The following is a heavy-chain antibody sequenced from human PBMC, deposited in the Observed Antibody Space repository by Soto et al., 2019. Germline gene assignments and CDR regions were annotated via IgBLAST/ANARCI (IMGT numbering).Heavy chain of an antibody. CDR1: GGSISDYQ. Sequence: QVQLQESGPGLVKPSETQSITCSISGGSISDYQWNWIRQPPGKGLEWIGYIYYSGRTNYNPSLKSRLTISLDTSTRQFSLRLRSVTAADTAVYYCARMRGLGEISPYLDYWGQGALVTVSS. V-gene: IGHV4-59*01. J-gene: IGHJ4*02. CDR3: ARMRGLGEISPYLDY. CDR2: IYYSGRT. D-gene: IGHD3-16*01.